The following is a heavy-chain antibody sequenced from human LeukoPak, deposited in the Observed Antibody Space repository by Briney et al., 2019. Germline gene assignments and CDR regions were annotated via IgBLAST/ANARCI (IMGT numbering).Heavy chain of an antibody. D-gene: IGHD6-13*01. CDR3: AKESRQQLAPIGSYRYFDL. J-gene: IGHJ2*01. CDR2: IRYDGSNK. V-gene: IGHV3-30*02. CDR1: GFTFSSYG. Sequence: SGGSLRLSCAASGFTFSSYGMHWVRQAPGKGLEWVAFIRYDGSNKYYADSVKGRFTISRDNSKNTLYLQMNSLRAEDTAVYYCAKESRQQLAPIGSYRYFDLWGRGTLVTVSS.